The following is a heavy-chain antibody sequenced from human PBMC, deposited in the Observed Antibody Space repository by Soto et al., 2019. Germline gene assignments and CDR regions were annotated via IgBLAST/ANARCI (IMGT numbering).Heavy chain of an antibody. V-gene: IGHV3-23*01. J-gene: IGHJ4*02. Sequence: LILSCAASGFTFSNYAMNWVRQAAVKGLEWGSAISSSGDSTYHADSGKGRFTISRDNSKNTLYLQMNSLRAEDTAVYYCARGLGYCSSSSCPLDYWGQGTLVTVSS. CDR3: ARGLGYCSSSSCPLDY. CDR1: GFTFSNYA. CDR2: ISSSGDST. D-gene: IGHD2-2*01.